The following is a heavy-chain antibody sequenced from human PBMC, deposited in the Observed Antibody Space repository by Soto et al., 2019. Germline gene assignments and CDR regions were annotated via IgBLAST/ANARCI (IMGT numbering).Heavy chain of an antibody. V-gene: IGHV1-2*02. CDR3: GRGRSGQIVIFY. Sequence: ASVKVSCKTSGYTFTGHYIHWVRQAPQQGPEWMGEIGPESGATRYAEKFRGRVTMTMDTSITTVYMELRNLSPDDTAVYYCGRGRSGQIVIFYWGQGTPVTRLL. D-gene: IGHD1-26*01. J-gene: IGHJ4*02. CDR2: IGPESGAT. CDR1: GYTFTGHY.